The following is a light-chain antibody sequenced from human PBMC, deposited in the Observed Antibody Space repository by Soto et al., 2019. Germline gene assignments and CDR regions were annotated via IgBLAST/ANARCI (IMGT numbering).Light chain of an antibody. CDR2: GAS. Sequence: EIVLTQSPGTLSLSPGERAILSCRASQSLSSNFLAWYQQKRGQAPRLLIHGASNRATGIPDRFSGSGSGTDFTLTITRPEPEDFAVYYCQQYGGSPRTFGQGTKVDIK. CDR3: QQYGGSPRT. CDR1: QSLSSNF. V-gene: IGKV3-20*01. J-gene: IGKJ1*01.